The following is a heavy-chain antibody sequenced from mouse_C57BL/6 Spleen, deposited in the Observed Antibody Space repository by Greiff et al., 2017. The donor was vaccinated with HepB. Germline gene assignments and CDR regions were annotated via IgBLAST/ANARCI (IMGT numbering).Heavy chain of an antibody. Sequence: VQLQESGAELVKPGASVKLSCKASGYTFTSYWMHWVKQRPGQGLEWIGMIHPNSGSTNYNEKFKSKATLTVDKSSSTAYMQLSSLTSEDSAVYYCARSAYYFDYWGQGTTLTVSS. CDR3: ARSAYYFDY. CDR1: GYTFTSYW. J-gene: IGHJ2*01. V-gene: IGHV1-64*01. CDR2: IHPNSGST.